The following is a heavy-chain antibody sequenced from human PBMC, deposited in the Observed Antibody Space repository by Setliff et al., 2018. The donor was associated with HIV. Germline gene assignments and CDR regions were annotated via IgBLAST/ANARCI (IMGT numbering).Heavy chain of an antibody. CDR2: IYTTGGT. Sequence: SETLSLTCAVYGGSFSGYYWSWIRQPPGKGLEWIGRIYTTGGTNYNPALKSRVTMSIDTSKNQISLKLNSVTAADTATYYCARSNPGITAGLLAYWGPGTLVTVS. J-gene: IGHJ4*02. CDR3: ARSNPGITAGLLAY. CDR1: GGSFSGYY. V-gene: IGHV4-59*10. D-gene: IGHD6-13*01.